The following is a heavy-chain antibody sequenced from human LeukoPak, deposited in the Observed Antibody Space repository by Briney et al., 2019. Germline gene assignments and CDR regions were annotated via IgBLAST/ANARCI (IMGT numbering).Heavy chain of an antibody. CDR2: ISSSSSYI. V-gene: IGHV3-21*04. CDR1: GFTFSNYN. J-gene: IGHJ6*02. CDR3: VRGMDV. Sequence: GGSLRLSCAASGFTFSNYNMNWVRQAPGKGLEWVSFISSSSSYIYYADSVKGRFTISRDNAKSSLYLQMNSLGAEDTAVYYCVRGMDVWGQGTTVIVSS.